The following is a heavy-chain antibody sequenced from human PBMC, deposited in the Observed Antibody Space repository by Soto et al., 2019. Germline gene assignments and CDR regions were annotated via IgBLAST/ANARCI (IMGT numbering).Heavy chain of an antibody. D-gene: IGHD4-17*01. CDR3: SRVRDWFDP. CDR2: IDHSGYT. J-gene: IGHJ5*02. Sequence: QVQLQPWGAGLLKPSETLSLTCAVCGGSFSGYYWNWIRQPPGKGLEWIGEIDHSGYTNYNPSRNSRVTKFVDTPKDQFSLWLSAVTAADTAAYYYSRVRDWFDPWGQGTQVTVPS. CDR1: GGSFSGYY. V-gene: IGHV4-34*01.